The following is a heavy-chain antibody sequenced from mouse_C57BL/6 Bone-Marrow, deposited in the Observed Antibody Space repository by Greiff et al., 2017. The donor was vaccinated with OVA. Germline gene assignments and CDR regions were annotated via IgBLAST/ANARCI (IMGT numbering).Heavy chain of an antibody. J-gene: IGHJ4*01. CDR2: INPNNGGT. CDR3: ARRLLRSSMDY. D-gene: IGHD1-1*01. CDR1: GYTFTDYY. Sequence: EVKLQESGPELVKPGASVKISCKASGYTFTDYYMNWVKQSHGKSLEWIGDINPNNGGTSYNQKFKGKATLTVDKSSSTAYMELRSLTSEDSAVYYCARRLLRSSMDYWGQGTSVTVSA. V-gene: IGHV1-26*01.